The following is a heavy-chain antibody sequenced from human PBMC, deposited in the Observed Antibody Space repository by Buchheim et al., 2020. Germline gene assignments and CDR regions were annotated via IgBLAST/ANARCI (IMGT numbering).Heavy chain of an antibody. CDR1: GYTFTYYT. D-gene: IGHD2-21*01. CDR2: ISTGDGTT. J-gene: IGHJ5*02. CDR3: TSVAPGDL. Sequence: QVHLVQSGAEVQKPGASVKVSCKTSGYTFTYYTLHWVRQAPGQRLEWMGCISTGDGTTRYSQKFQGRVTITRDTSAATAYLELSSLKSEDTAVYYCTSVAPGDLWGQGTL. V-gene: IGHV1-3*04.